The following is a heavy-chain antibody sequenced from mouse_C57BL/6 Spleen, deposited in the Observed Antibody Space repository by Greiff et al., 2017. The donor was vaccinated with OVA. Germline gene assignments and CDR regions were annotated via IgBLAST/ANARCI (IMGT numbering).Heavy chain of an antibody. J-gene: IGHJ2*01. CDR3: ARDRGYPYYFDY. Sequence: EVMLVESGGGLVKPGGSLKLSCAASGFTFSSYAMSWVRQTPEKRLEWVATISDGGSYTYYPDNVKGRFTISRDNAKNNLYLQMSHLKSEDTAMYYCARDRGYPYYFDYWGQGTTLTVSS. V-gene: IGHV5-4*01. CDR1: GFTFSSYA. D-gene: IGHD2-14*01. CDR2: ISDGGSYT.